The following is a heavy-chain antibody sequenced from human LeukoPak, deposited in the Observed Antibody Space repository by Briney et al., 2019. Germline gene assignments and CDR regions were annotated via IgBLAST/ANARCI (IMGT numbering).Heavy chain of an antibody. CDR2: ISGSGRST. CDR1: GFTFSNYA. J-gene: IGHJ4*02. CDR3: AKGGSSSWDYFDH. Sequence: GGSLRLSCAASGFTFSNYAMSWVRQAPGKGLEWVSPISGSGRSTYYAASVKGRFTISRDNSKNTLYLQMNSLRAEDTAVYYCAKGGSSSWDYFDHWGQGTLVTVSS. V-gene: IGHV3-23*01. D-gene: IGHD6-13*01.